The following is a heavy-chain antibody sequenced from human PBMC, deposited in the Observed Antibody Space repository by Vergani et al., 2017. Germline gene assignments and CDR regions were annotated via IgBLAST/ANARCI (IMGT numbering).Heavy chain of an antibody. D-gene: IGHD6-13*01. J-gene: IGHJ6*03. CDR1: GGTFSSYG. CDR2: ISAYNGNT. CDR3: ARYSSSWYHYYYYMDV. V-gene: IGHV1-18*01. Sequence: QVQLVQSGAEVKKPGSSVKVSCKASGGTFSSYGISWVRQAPGQGLEWMGWISAYNGNTNYAQKLQGRVTMTTDTSTSTAYMELRSLRSDDTAVYCCARYSSSWYHYYYYMDVWGKGTTVTVSS.